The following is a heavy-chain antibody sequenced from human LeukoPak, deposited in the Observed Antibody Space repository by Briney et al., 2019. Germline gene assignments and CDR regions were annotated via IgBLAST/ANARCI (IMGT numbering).Heavy chain of an antibody. V-gene: IGHV3-21*06. CDR1: GFTFTNYG. CDR3: AELGITMIGGV. D-gene: IGHD3-10*02. CDR2: ISSSSSYI. Sequence: GGSLRLSCAASGFTFTNYGMNWVRQAPGKGLEWVSSISSSSSYIYYADSVKGRFTISRDNAQNSLYLQMNSLRAEDTAVYYCAELGITMIGGVWGKGTTVTISS. J-gene: IGHJ6*04.